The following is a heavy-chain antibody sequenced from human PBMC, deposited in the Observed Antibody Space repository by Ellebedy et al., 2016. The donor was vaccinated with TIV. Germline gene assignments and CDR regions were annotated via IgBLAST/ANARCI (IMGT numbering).Heavy chain of an antibody. Sequence: AASVKVSCKVSGYTLTELSMHWVRQAPGKGLEWMGGFDPEDGETIYAQKFQGRVTMTEDTSTDTAYMELSSLRSEDTAVYYCAAYFLRRVTARSLVDENNWFDPWGQGTLVTVSS. CDR1: GYTLTELS. J-gene: IGHJ5*02. CDR3: AAYFLRRVTARSLVDENNWFDP. CDR2: FDPEDGET. V-gene: IGHV1-24*01. D-gene: IGHD2-21*02.